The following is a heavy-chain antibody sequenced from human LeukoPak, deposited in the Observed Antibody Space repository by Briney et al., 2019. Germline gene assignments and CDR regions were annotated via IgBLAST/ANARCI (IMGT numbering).Heavy chain of an antibody. Sequence: PGGSLRLSCAASGFTVTSNYMSWVRQAPGKGLEWVSIIYDDDQTHYADSARGRFTISRDKSKNTLYFQMNSLRAEDTAVYYCARHYSDFLTYFDFWGQGTLVTVSS. V-gene: IGHV3-53*01. J-gene: IGHJ4*02. CDR1: GFTVTSNY. CDR3: ARHYSDFLTYFDF. CDR2: IYDDDQT. D-gene: IGHD4-11*01.